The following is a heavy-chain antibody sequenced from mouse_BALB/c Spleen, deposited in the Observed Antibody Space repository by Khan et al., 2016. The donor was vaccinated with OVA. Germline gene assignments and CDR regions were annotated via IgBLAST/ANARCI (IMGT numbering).Heavy chain of an antibody. J-gene: IGHJ1*01. CDR1: GYTFTNYG. Sequence: QIQLVQSGPELKKPGETVKISCKASGYTFTNYGMNWVKQAPGKGLKWMGWINTYTGEPTYADDFKGRFAFSLETSASTASLQINNLKSEDTATYFSARMKPYWYFDVWGAGTTVTVSS. CDR3: ARMKPYWYFDV. CDR2: INTYTGEP. V-gene: IGHV9-3-1*01.